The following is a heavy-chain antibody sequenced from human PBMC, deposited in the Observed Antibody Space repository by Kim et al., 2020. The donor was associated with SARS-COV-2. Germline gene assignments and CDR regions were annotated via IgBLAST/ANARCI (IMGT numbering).Heavy chain of an antibody. Sequence: AQKFQGRVTMTRDTSTSTVYMELGSLRSEDTAVYYCARGSSGWNYDAFDIWGQGTMVTVSS. CDR3: ARGSSGWNYDAFDI. V-gene: IGHV1-46*01. D-gene: IGHD6-19*01. J-gene: IGHJ3*02.